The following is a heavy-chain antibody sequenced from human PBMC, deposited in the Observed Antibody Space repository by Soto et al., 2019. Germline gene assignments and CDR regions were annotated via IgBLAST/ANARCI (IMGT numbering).Heavy chain of an antibody. CDR1: EFTFSRHG. V-gene: IGHV3-33*01. D-gene: IGHD3-10*01. CDR2: IWSDGSNE. Sequence: QVQLVESGGGVVQPGRSLRLSCAASEFTFSRHGMHWVRQAPGKGLQWVGVIWSDGSNEVYADSVKSRFIISRDNSKNILYLQMNILRAEDTAVHYCARERTFGDNKHNYMDVWGTGITVTVSS. J-gene: IGHJ6*03. CDR3: ARERTFGDNKHNYMDV.